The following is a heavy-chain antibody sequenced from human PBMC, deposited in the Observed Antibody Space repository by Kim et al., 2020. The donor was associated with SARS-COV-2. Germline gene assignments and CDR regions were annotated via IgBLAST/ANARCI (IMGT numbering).Heavy chain of an antibody. V-gene: IGHV4-59*01. CDR3: ARLVIAARPTLFDS. Sequence: YNPSLKSRVTISVDTSKNQFSLNLSSVSAADTAVYYCARLVIAARPTLFDSWGQGTLVTVSS. D-gene: IGHD6-6*01. J-gene: IGHJ4*02.